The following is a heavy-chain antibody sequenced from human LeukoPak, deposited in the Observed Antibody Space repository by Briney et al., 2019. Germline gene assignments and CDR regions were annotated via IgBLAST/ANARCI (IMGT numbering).Heavy chain of an antibody. CDR1: RFTFSNYA. J-gene: IGHJ4*02. CDR3: AKAPVTTCRGAFCYPFDY. Sequence: PGGSLRLSCAASRFTFSNYAMSWVRQAPGKGLEWVSRISSNGDNTDYADSGKGRFTISRDSSKTTLFLQMNRLRPEDAAVYYCAKAPVTTCRGAFCYPFDYWGLGTLVTVSS. D-gene: IGHD2-15*01. V-gene: IGHV3-23*01. CDR2: ISSNGDNT.